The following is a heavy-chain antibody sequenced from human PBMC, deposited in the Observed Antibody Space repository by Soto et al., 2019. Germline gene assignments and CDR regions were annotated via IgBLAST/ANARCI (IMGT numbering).Heavy chain of an antibody. CDR3: ARVIRGYSYGSNFDY. CDR1: GGSFSGYY. D-gene: IGHD5-18*01. J-gene: IGHJ4*02. Sequence: PSETLSLTCAVYGGSFSGYYWSWIRQPPGKGLEWIGEINHSGSTNYNPSLKSRVTISVDTSKNQFSLKLSSVTAADTAVYYCARVIRGYSYGSNFDYWGQGTLVTGS. CDR2: INHSGST. V-gene: IGHV4-34*01.